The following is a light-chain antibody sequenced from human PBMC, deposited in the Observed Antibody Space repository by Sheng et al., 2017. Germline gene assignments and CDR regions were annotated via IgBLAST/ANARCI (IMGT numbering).Light chain of an antibody. CDR1: NLGSKN. Sequence: SSVLTQPPSVSVAPGKTARITCGTSNLGSKNVHWFQQKPGQAPVLVVYDDRDRPSGSPGRLSGSNSGDTATLTITRVEAGDEAEYYCQVWERSSDHVVFGGGTKLTVL. CDR3: QVWERSSDHVV. V-gene: IGLV3-21*03. CDR2: DDR. J-gene: IGLJ3*02.